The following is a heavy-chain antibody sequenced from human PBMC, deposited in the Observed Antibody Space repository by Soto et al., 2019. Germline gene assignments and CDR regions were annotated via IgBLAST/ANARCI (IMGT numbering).Heavy chain of an antibody. Sequence: RGESLKISCKGSGYSFTSYWISWVRQMPGKGLEWMGRIDPSDSYTNYSPSFQGHVTISADKSISTAYLQWSSLKASDTAMYYCARRRRSNLYYYYGMDVWGQGTTVTVSS. CDR2: IDPSDSYT. J-gene: IGHJ6*02. V-gene: IGHV5-10-1*01. CDR3: ARRRRSNLYYYYGMDV. CDR1: GYSFTSYW.